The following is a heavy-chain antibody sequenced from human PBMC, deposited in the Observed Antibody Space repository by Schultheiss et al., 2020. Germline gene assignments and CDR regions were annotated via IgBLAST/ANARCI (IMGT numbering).Heavy chain of an antibody. Sequence: ASVTVSCKASGYTFTSYGISWVRQAPGQGLEWMGWISAYNGNTNYAQKLQGRVTMTTDTSTSTAYMELRSLRSDDTAVYYCARDYVRAVAGSVFDYWGQGTLVTVS. V-gene: IGHV1-18*01. CDR1: GYTFTSYG. CDR2: ISAYNGNT. D-gene: IGHD6-19*01. CDR3: ARDYVRAVAGSVFDY. J-gene: IGHJ4*02.